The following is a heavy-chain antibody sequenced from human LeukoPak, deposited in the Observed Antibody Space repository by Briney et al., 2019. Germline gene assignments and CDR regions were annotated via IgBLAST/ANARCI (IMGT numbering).Heavy chain of an antibody. CDR2: INHSGST. CDR1: GGSFSGYY. CDR3: ARGRADSGWRPYFDY. V-gene: IGHV4-34*01. Sequence: SETLSLTCAVYGGSFSGYYWSWIRQPPGKGLEWIGEINHSGSTNYNPSLKSRVTISVNTSKNQFSLKLSSVTAADTAVYYCARGRADSGWRPYFDYWGQGTLVTVSS. D-gene: IGHD6-19*01. J-gene: IGHJ4*02.